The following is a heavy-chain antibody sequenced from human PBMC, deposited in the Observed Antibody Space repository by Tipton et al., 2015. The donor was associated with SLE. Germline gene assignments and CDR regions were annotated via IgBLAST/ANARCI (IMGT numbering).Heavy chain of an antibody. CDR2: IYYSGKT. D-gene: IGHD6-13*01. J-gene: IGHJ4*02. Sequence: TLSLTCTVSGDSISSGSYYWGWVRQPPGKRLEWVGSIYYSGKTYYNPSLKSRLSLSSDTSKSQFSLKLSSVPAADTAVYYCARSAGYGSSWAHFDYWGQGTLVTVSS. V-gene: IGHV4-39*07. CDR1: GDSISSGSYY. CDR3: ARSAGYGSSWAHFDY.